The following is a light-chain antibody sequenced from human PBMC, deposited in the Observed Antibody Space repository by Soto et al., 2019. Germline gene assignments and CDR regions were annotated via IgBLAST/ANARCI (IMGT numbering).Light chain of an antibody. CDR3: QQSYSTSWT. CDR2: TGS. CDR1: QGIKNW. J-gene: IGKJ1*01. V-gene: IGKV1-12*01. Sequence: EIQMTQSTSYVSASVGDRVTITCRASQGIKNWLAWYQQKPGKAPNLLIYTGSSLQSGVPSRFSGSGSGTDFTLTISSLQPEDFATYYCQQSYSTSWTFGQGTMADI.